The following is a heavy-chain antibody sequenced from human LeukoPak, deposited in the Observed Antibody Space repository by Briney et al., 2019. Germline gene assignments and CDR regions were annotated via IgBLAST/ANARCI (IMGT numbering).Heavy chain of an antibody. CDR2: INAYNGNT. V-gene: IGHV1-18*01. CDR1: GYTFTSYG. Sequence: GASVKVSCKASGYTFTSYGISWVRQAPGQGLERMGWINAYNGNTNYAQKLQGRVTMTTDTSTSTAYMELRSLRSDDTAVYYCARDIVVVPAADYGMDVWGQGTTVTVSS. D-gene: IGHD2-2*01. J-gene: IGHJ6*02. CDR3: ARDIVVVPAADYGMDV.